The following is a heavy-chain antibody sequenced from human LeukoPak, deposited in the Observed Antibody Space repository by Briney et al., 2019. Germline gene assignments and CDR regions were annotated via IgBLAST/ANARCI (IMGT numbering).Heavy chain of an antibody. CDR3: ANDYYDRSGYLYYFDY. Sequence: PGGSLRLSCAASGFTFSSYAMSWVRQAPGKGLEWVSSISGSGGSTYYADSVKGRFTISRDNSKNTLYVQMNSLRVEDTAVYYCANDYYDRSGYLYYFDYWGQGTLVTVSS. J-gene: IGHJ4*02. CDR2: ISGSGGST. CDR1: GFTFSSYA. D-gene: IGHD3-22*01. V-gene: IGHV3-23*01.